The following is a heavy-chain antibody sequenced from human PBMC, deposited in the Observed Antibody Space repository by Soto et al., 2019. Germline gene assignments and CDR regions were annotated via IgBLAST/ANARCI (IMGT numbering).Heavy chain of an antibody. CDR3: ASLVTNMVRGVTDAFDI. D-gene: IGHD3-10*01. CDR2: IYPGDSDT. CDR1: GYSFTNYW. Sequence: PGESLKISCKGSGYSFTNYWIGWVRQMPGKGLEWMGIIYPGDSDTRYSPSFQGQVTISADKSIGTAYLQWSSLKASDTAMYYGASLVTNMVRGVTDAFDIWGQGTMVTVSS. V-gene: IGHV5-51*01. J-gene: IGHJ3*02.